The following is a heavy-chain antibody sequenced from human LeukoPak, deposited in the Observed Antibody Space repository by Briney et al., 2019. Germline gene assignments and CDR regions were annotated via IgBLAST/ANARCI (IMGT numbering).Heavy chain of an antibody. V-gene: IGHV3-66*01. CDR2: MYNSGTT. CDR3: AKDRRMAAVGTYYYYYFGMDV. J-gene: IGHJ6*02. D-gene: IGHD6-13*01. Sequence: GGSLRLSCAASGFTVSSKYMSWVRQAPGKGLEWVSIMYNSGTTYYVDSVQGRFTISRDNSKNTLYLQMNSLRAEDTAVYYCAKDRRMAAVGTYYYYYFGMDVWGQGTTVTVSS. CDR1: GFTVSSKY.